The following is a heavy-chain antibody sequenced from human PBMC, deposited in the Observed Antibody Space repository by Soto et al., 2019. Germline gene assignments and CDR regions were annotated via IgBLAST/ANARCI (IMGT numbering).Heavy chain of an antibody. D-gene: IGHD2-15*01. J-gene: IGHJ5*02. CDR3: ARHRGRGYCSGGSCYSWFDP. Sequence: QLQLQESGPGLVKPSETLSLTCTVSGGSISSSSYYWGWIRQPPGKGLEWIGSIYYSGSTYYNPSLKGRVTISVDTSKNQFSLKLSSVTAADTAVYYCARHRGRGYCSGGSCYSWFDPWGQGTLVTVSS. CDR2: IYYSGST. V-gene: IGHV4-39*01. CDR1: GGSISSSSYY.